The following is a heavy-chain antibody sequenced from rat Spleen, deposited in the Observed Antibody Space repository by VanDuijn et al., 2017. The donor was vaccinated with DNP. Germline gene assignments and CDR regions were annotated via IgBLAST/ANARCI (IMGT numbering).Heavy chain of an antibody. D-gene: IGHD1-2*01. J-gene: IGHJ3*01. CDR3: ARHEDSSSYIYGFPY. CDR2: IGSPAYAP. CDR1: GFTFSAYY. V-gene: IGHV5S23*01. Sequence: EVQQVESGGGLVQPGRSLKLSCAVSGFTFSAYYMAWVRQAPAKGLEWVAYIGSPAYAPYYTDSVKGRFTISRDNAKNTQYLQMDSLRSEDTATYYCARHEDSSSYIYGFPYWGQGTLVTVFS.